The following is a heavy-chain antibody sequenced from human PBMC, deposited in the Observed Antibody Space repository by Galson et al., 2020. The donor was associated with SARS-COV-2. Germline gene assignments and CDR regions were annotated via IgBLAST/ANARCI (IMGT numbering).Heavy chain of an antibody. CDR3: ARNPQTEWSTLKYYYYMDV. Sequence: ASVKVSCKASGYTFTSYYMHWVRQAPGQGLEWMGIINPSGGSTSYAQKFQGRVTMTRDTSTSTVYMELSSLRSEDTAVYYCARNPQTEWSTLKYYYYMDVWGKGTTVTVSS. D-gene: IGHD3-3*01. J-gene: IGHJ6*03. CDR2: INPSGGST. CDR1: GYTFTSYY. V-gene: IGHV1-46*01.